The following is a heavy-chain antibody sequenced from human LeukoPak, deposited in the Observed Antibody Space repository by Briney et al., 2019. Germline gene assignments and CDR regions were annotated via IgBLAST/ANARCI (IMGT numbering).Heavy chain of an antibody. Sequence: PGGSLRLSCAASGFAFSSYAIRWVRQAPGKGLDWVSSISSGGGRTYYADSVKGRFTISRDNSKNTLYLQMDSLRAEDTAVYYCAKAPNYYGSGSYYNNWFDPWGQGTLVTVSS. CDR1: GFAFSSYA. D-gene: IGHD3-10*01. CDR3: AKAPNYYGSGSYYNNWFDP. CDR2: ISSGGGRT. V-gene: IGHV3-23*01. J-gene: IGHJ5*02.